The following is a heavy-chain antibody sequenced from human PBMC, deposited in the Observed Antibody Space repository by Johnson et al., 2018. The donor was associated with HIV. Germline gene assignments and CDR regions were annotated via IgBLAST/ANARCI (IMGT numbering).Heavy chain of an antibody. D-gene: IGHD7-27*01. J-gene: IGHJ3*02. CDR2: INWNGGST. Sequence: VQLVEFGGGVVRPGGSLRLSCAASGFTFDDYGMRWVRQAPGKGLEWVSGINWNGGSTGYADSVKGRFTISRDNAKNSLYLQMNSLRAEDTALYYCTKDRTNWGYDAFDIWGQGTMVTVSS. CDR1: GFTFDDYG. CDR3: TKDRTNWGYDAFDI. V-gene: IGHV3-20*04.